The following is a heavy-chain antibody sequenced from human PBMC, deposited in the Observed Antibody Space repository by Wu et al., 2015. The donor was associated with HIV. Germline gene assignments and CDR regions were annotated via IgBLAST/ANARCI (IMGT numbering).Heavy chain of an antibody. V-gene: IGHV1-69*13. CDR3: ARSDPTVGSFDP. J-gene: IGHJ5*02. CDR2: IIPTLWLQ. Sequence: QVQLVQSGAEVKKPGSSVKVSCKASGGTFSSYAISWVRQAPGQGLEWMGRIIPTLWLQQTNAQKFQGRVTITADESTSTAYMELSSLRSEDTAVYYCARSDPTVGSFDPWGRGNPGHRLL. D-gene: IGHD4-23*01. CDR1: GGTFSSYA.